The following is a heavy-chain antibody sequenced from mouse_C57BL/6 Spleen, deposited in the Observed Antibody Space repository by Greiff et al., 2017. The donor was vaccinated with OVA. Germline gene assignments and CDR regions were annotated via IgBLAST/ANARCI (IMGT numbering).Heavy chain of an antibody. V-gene: IGHV1-82*01. CDR2: IYPGDGDT. CDR1: GYAFSSSW. CDR3: ARETAQATAY. J-gene: IGHJ3*01. Sequence: VKLQESGPELVKPGASVKISCKASGYAFSSSWMNWVKQRPGKGLEWIGRIYPGDGDTNYNGKFKGKATLTADKSSSTAYMQLSSLTSEDSAVYFCARETAQATAYWGQGTLVTVSA. D-gene: IGHD3-2*02.